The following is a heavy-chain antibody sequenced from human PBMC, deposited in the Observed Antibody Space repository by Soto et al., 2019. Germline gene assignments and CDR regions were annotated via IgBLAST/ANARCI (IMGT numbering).Heavy chain of an antibody. V-gene: IGHV1-69*01. Sequence: QVQLVQSGAEVKTPGSSVKVSCKASGGTFGSYAISWVRQAHGHGLEWMGGIIPIPGTANYAQKFQGRVTIAADESTRTAYMELSSLTSEDTDVYYCARSQGSSTSLEIYYYYYYGMDVWGQGTKVTVSS. CDR1: GGTFGSYA. D-gene: IGHD2-2*01. CDR3: ARSQGSSTSLEIYYYYYYGMDV. CDR2: IIPIPGTA. J-gene: IGHJ6*02.